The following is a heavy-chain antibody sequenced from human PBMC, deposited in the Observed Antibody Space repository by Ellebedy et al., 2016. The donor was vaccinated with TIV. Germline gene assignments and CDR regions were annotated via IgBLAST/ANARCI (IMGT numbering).Heavy chain of an antibody. CDR3: ARDKAGYDFWSGLLCY. V-gene: IGHV1-18*01. Sequence: AASVKVSCKASGYTFTSYGISWVRQAPGQGLEWMGWISAYNGNTNYAQKLQGRVTMTTDTSTSTAYMELRSLRSDDTAVYYCARDKAGYDFWSGLLCYWGQGTLVTVSS. D-gene: IGHD3-3*01. CDR2: ISAYNGNT. J-gene: IGHJ4*02. CDR1: GYTFTSYG.